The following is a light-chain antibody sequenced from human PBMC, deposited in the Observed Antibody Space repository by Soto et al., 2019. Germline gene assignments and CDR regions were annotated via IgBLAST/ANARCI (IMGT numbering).Light chain of an antibody. J-gene: IGKJ1*01. V-gene: IGKV3-15*01. CDR1: QSGSNN. Sequence: EVVMTQSPATLSVSPGERATLSCRASQSGSNNLAWYQQKPGQAPRLLIYGASTRATGIPARFSGRGSGTEFSLTISSLQSEDFAVYYCQQYNNWSPWTFGQGTQVEIK. CDR2: GAS. CDR3: QQYNNWSPWT.